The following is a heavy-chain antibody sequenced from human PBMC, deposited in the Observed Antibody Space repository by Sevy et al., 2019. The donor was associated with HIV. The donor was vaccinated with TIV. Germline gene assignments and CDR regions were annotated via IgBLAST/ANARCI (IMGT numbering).Heavy chain of an antibody. CDR2: INPNSGGT. D-gene: IGHD3-22*01. CDR3: ARMGDYYDSSGYYPLKF. J-gene: IGHJ4*02. V-gene: IGHV1-2*02. CDR1: GYTFTGYY. Sequence: WASVKVSCKASGYTFTGYYIHWVRQAPGQGLEWMGWINPNSGGTYFAKKFQDSVTMTTDTSVNTAYMELRSLRFDDTAVYYCARMGDYYDSSGYYPLKFWGQGTLVTVSS.